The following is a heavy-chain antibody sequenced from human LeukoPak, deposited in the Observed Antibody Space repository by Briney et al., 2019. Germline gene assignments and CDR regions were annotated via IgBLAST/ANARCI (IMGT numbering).Heavy chain of an antibody. CDR1: GFTFSSYA. CDR3: ARGTRRDGYNNFDY. D-gene: IGHD5-24*01. Sequence: GGSLRLSCAASGFTFSSYAMHWVRQAPGKGLEWVAVISYDGSNKYYADSVEGRFTISRDNSKNTLYLQMNSLRAEDTAVYYCARGTRRDGYNNFDYWGQGTLVTVSS. CDR2: ISYDGSNK. J-gene: IGHJ4*02. V-gene: IGHV3-30*04.